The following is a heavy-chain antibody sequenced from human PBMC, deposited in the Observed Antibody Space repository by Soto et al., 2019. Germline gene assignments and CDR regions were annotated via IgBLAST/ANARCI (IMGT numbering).Heavy chain of an antibody. CDR2: IIPIFGTA. V-gene: IGHV1-69*06. Sequence: SVKVSCKASGGTFSSYAISWVRQAPGQGLEWMGGIIPIFGTANYAQKFQGRVTITADKSTSTAYMELSSLRSEDTAVYYCATSLANYDFRSTALYYFDYWGQGTLVTAPQ. J-gene: IGHJ4*02. CDR1: GGTFSSYA. CDR3: ATSLANYDFRSTALYYFDY. D-gene: IGHD3-3*01.